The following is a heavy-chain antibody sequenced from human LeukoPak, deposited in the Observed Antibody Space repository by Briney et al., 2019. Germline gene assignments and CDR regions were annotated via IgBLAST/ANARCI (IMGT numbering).Heavy chain of an antibody. CDR3: AKDGSWTYYFDY. D-gene: IGHD2-15*01. J-gene: IGHJ4*02. V-gene: IGHV3-23*01. CDR2: ISGSGGST. Sequence: GGSLRLSCAASGFTFSSYAMSWVRQAPGKGLEWVSAISGSGGSTYYADSVKGRFTISRDNSKNTLYPQMNSLRAEDTAVYYCAKDGSWTYYFDYWGQGTLVTVSS. CDR1: GFTFSSYA.